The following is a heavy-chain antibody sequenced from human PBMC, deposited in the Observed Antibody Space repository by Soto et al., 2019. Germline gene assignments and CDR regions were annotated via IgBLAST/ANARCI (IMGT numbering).Heavy chain of an antibody. D-gene: IGHD3-10*01. CDR2: MNPNSGNT. V-gene: IGHV1-8*01. CDR1: GYTFTSYD. J-gene: IGHJ6*02. CDR3: ARVSCSRSGEGCRPGYYYYGMDV. Sequence: VASVKVSCKASGYTFTSYDINWVRQATGQGLEWMGWMNPNSGNTGYAQKFQGRVTMTRNTSISTAYMELSSLRSEDTAVYYCARVSCSRSGEGCRPGYYYYGMDVWGQGTTVTVSS.